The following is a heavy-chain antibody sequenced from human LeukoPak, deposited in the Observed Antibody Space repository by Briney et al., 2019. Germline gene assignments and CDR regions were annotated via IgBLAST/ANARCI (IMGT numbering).Heavy chain of an antibody. CDR2: ISGSGGST. J-gene: IGHJ4*02. CDR3: ASFQWLRYFDF. CDR1: GFTFSSYG. Sequence: PGGSLRLSCAASGFTFSSYGMSWVRQAPGKGLEWVSAISGSGGSTYYADSVKGRFTISRDNSKNTLYLQMNSLRAEDTAVYFCASFQWLRYFDFWGQGTLVTVSS. D-gene: IGHD5-12*01. V-gene: IGHV3-23*01.